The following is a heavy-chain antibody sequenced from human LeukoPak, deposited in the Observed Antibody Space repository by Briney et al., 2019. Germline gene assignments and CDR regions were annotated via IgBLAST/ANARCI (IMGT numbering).Heavy chain of an antibody. D-gene: IGHD3-3*01. J-gene: IGHJ4*02. CDR2: ISSSGSTI. CDR1: GFTFSDYY. CDR3: ARARESFFGVVIIGYYFDY. Sequence: PGGSLRLSCAASGFTFSDYYVSWIRQAPGKGLEWVSHISSSGSTIYYADSVKGRFTISRDNAKNSLYLQMNSLRAEDTAVYYCARARESFFGVVIIGYYFDYWGQGTLVTVSS. V-gene: IGHV3-11*01.